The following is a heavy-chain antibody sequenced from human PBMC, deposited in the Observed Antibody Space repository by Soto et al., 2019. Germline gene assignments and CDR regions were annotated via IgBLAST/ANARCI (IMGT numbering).Heavy chain of an antibody. CDR1: GGSISSGDYY. D-gene: IGHD2-15*01. CDR3: ARYCSGGSCYPFDY. J-gene: IGHJ4*02. CDR2: IYYSGST. V-gene: IGHV4-30-4*01. Sequence: SETLSLTCPVSGGSISSGDYYWSWIRQPPGKGLEWIGYIYYSGSTYYNPSLKSRVTISVDTSKNQFSLKLSSVTTADTAVYYCARYCSGGSCYPFDYWGQGTLVTVSS.